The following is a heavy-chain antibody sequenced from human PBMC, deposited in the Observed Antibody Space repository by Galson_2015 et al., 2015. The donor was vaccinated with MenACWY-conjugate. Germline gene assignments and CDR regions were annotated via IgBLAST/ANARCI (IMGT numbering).Heavy chain of an antibody. CDR2: MSHTGETE. V-gene: IGHV3-48*02. CDR3: GRDEVYLSGGECSLWFDL. Sequence: SLRLSCAASGFTFSSYRISWVRQAPGQGPEWISYMSHTGETEYYADSVEGRFSISRDTAKNSVYLQMNSLRDEDAAVYYCGRDEVYLSGGECSLWFDLWARGSLVPVPS. J-gene: IGHJ5*02. D-gene: IGHD2-15*01. CDR1: GFTFSSYR.